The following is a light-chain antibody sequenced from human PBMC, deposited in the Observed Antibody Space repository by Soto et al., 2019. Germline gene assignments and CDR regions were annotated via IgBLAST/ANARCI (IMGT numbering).Light chain of an antibody. V-gene: IGLV1-40*03. CDR1: SSNIGTGYD. J-gene: IGLJ3*02. Sequence: QAVVTQPPSVSGAPGQRVSISCTGSSSNIGTGYDVQWYQQLPATAPKLLIYGHTYRPSGVPDRFSGSKSGASASLAITGLQAEDEADYYCQSYDSSLSNWVFGGGTKVTVL. CDR3: QSYDSSLSNWV. CDR2: GHT.